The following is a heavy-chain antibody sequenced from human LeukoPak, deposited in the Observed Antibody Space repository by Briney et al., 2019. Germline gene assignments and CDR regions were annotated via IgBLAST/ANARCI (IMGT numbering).Heavy chain of an antibody. J-gene: IGHJ5*02. CDR2: IRYDGSEK. D-gene: IGHD1-26*01. V-gene: IGHV3-30*02. CDR3: AYRAGRNNWFAP. CDR1: GFTFSSYG. Sequence: GGSLRLSCAASGFTFSSYGMHWVRQTPGKGLEWVAFIRYDGSEKYYADAVKGRFTISRDNSKNTLYLQMNSLRAEDTAVYYCAYRAGRNNWFAPWGQGTLVTVSS.